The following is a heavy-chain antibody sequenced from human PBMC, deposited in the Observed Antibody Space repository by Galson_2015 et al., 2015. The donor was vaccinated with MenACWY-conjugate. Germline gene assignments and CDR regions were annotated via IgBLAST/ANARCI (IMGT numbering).Heavy chain of an antibody. J-gene: IGHJ4*02. CDR3: ARGLIGYSSGPPDF. D-gene: IGHD6-19*01. CDR1: GFTFSSYT. V-gene: IGHV3-30*01. Sequence: SLRLSCAASGFTFSSYTMHWVRQTPGKGLEWVALMSYDGSNQYYADSLKGRLTISRDNSKSTLYLQMDSLRAEDTAVYYCARGLIGYSSGPPDFWGQGALATVSS. CDR2: MSYDGSNQ.